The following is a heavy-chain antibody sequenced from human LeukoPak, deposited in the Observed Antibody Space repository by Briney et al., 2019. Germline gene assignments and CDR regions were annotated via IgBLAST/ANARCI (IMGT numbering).Heavy chain of an antibody. D-gene: IGHD5/OR15-5a*01. J-gene: IGHJ4*02. V-gene: IGHV4-31*03. CDR1: GGSISSGGYY. Sequence: PSETLSLTCTVSGGSISSGGYYWSWVLQHPGKGLEWIGYIYYSGSTYYHPSLKSRVTISVDTSKNQFSLKLSSVTAADTAVYYCARGPLPYYFDYWGQGTLVTVSS. CDR2: IYYSGST. CDR3: ARGPLPYYFDY.